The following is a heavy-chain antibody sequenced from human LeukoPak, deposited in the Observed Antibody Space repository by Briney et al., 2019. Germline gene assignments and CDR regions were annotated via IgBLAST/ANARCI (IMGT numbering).Heavy chain of an antibody. Sequence: GRSLRLSCAASRFTFSSYAMHWVRQAPGKGLEWVAVISYDGSNKYYADSVKGRFTISRDNSKNTLYLQMNSLRAEDTAVYYCARETVPAALYFDYWGQGTLVTVSS. CDR2: ISYDGSNK. D-gene: IGHD2-2*01. CDR1: RFTFSSYA. V-gene: IGHV3-30*04. CDR3: ARETVPAALYFDY. J-gene: IGHJ4*02.